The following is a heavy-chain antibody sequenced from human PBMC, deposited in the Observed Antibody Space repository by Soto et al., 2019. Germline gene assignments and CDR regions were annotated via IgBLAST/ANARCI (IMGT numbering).Heavy chain of an antibody. CDR3: AIENSALGSTAFDI. Sequence: GESLKISCVASGFTFDSFPMTWVRQAPGKGLEWVSAIRPTGLNTYYADSVNGRFTISRDNSKNTVFLQINTLRAEDTAVYYCAIENSALGSTAFDIWGQGTKVTVSS. CDR2: IRPTGLNT. D-gene: IGHD3-10*01. J-gene: IGHJ3*02. CDR1: GFTFDSFP. V-gene: IGHV3-23*01.